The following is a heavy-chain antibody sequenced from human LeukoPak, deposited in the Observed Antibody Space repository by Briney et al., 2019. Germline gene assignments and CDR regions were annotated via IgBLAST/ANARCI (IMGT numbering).Heavy chain of an antibody. CDR2: ISAYNGNT. CDR3: ARVFQEIAAAGIYYYYYYMDV. CDR1: GYTFTSYG. D-gene: IGHD6-13*01. V-gene: IGHV1-18*01. Sequence: ASVKVSCTASGYTFTSYGISWVRQAPGQGLEWMGWISAYNGNTNYAQKLQGRVTMTTDTSTSTAYMELRSLRSDDTAVYYCARVFQEIAAAGIYYYYYYMDVWGKGTTVTISS. J-gene: IGHJ6*03.